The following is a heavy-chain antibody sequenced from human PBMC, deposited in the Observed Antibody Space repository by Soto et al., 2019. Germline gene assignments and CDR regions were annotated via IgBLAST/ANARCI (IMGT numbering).Heavy chain of an antibody. CDR2: ISYDGSNK. J-gene: IGHJ5*02. D-gene: IGHD1-7*01. CDR3: ATLSIQNWNYAPRAFDP. CDR1: GFTFSSYG. V-gene: IGHV3-30*03. Sequence: GGSLRLSCAASGFTFSSYGMHWVRQAPGKGLEWVAVISYDGSNKYYADSVKGRFTISRDNSKNTLYLQMNSLRAEDTAVYYCATLSIQNWNYAPRAFDPWGQGTLVTVSS.